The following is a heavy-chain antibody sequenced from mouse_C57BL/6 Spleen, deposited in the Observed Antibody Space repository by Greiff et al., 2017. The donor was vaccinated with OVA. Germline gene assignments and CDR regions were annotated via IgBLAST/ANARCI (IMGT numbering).Heavy chain of an antibody. D-gene: IGHD4-1*01. J-gene: IGHJ3*01. V-gene: IGHV1-74*01. CDR1: GYTFTSYW. CDR2: IHPSDSDT. CDR3: APLTGALAC. Sequence: QVQLQQPGAELVQPGASVKVSCKASGYTFTSYWMHWVKQRPGQGLEWIGRIHPSDSDTNYNQKFKGKATLTVDQSCSTAYMQLSSLTSEDSAVYYCAPLTGALACWGQGILVTVSA.